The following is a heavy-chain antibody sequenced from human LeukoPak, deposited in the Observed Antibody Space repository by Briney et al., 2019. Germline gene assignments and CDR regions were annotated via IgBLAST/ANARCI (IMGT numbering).Heavy chain of an antibody. V-gene: IGHV1-2*02. D-gene: IGHD5-18*01. CDR3: ARDSSRGYTYAFDY. J-gene: IGHJ4*02. Sequence: GASVKVSCKASGYTFTGYHIHWVRQAPGQGPEWMGWINCNSGGTKYAQKFQGRVTMTRDTSISTAYVELSGLRSDDTAVYFCARDSSRGYTYAFDYWGQGTLVSVSS. CDR2: INCNSGGT. CDR1: GYTFTGYH.